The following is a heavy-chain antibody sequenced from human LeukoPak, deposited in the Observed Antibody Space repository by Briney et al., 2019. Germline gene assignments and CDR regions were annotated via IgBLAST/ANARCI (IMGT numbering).Heavy chain of an antibody. D-gene: IGHD3-10*01. CDR3: ATCVYGSGSETFDY. V-gene: IGHV5-51*01. CDR2: IYPGDSDT. CDR1: GYSFTNYW. J-gene: IGHJ4*02. Sequence: GESLKISCKGSGYSFTNYWIGWVRQMPGKSLEWMGIIYPGDSDTRYSPSFQGQVTISADKSISTAYLQWSSLKASDTAMYYCATCVYGSGSETFDYRGQGTLVTVSS.